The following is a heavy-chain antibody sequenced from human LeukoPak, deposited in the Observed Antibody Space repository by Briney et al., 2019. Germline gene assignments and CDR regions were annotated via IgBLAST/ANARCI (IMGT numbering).Heavy chain of an antibody. Sequence: SETLSLTCAVYGGSFSGYYWSWIRQPPGKGLEWIGEINHSGSTNYNPSLKSRVTISVDTSKNQFSLKLSSVTAADTAVYYCARESDCSGGSCYSNGDAFDIWGQGTMVTVSS. J-gene: IGHJ3*02. CDR1: GGSFSGYY. CDR2: INHSGST. V-gene: IGHV4-34*01. CDR3: ARESDCSGGSCYSNGDAFDI. D-gene: IGHD2-15*01.